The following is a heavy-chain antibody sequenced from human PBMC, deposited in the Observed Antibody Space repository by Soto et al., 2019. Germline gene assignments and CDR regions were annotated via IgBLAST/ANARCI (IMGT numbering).Heavy chain of an antibody. Sequence: GGSLRLSCAASGFTFSSYWMHWVRQAPGKGLVWVSRINSDGSSTSYADSVKGRFTISRDNAKNTLYLQMNSLRAEDTAVYYCARVECSSTSCPPGPNFDYWGQGTLVTVSS. CDR1: GFTFSSYW. D-gene: IGHD2-2*01. CDR3: ARVECSSTSCPPGPNFDY. J-gene: IGHJ4*02. V-gene: IGHV3-74*01. CDR2: INSDGSST.